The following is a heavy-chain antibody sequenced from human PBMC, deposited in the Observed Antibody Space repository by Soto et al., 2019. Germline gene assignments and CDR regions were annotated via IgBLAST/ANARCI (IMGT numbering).Heavy chain of an antibody. J-gene: IGHJ6*02. CDR2: INMNGIST. V-gene: IGHV3-74*01. CDR3: ARGGNTPVSYYYAMDV. Sequence: EVQLVESGGGLVQPGGPWRLSGAAPGLTLRGYGRHGVGQAPGKGLGWVPGINMNGISTTYADFVKGRFSISRDNAKNTLFLQVNSLRPEDTAVYYCARGGNTPVSYYYAMDVWGQGTTVIVSS. CDR1: GLTLRGYG. D-gene: IGHD2-2*02.